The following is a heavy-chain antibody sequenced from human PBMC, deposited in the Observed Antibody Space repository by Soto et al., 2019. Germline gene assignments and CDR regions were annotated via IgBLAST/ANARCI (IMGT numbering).Heavy chain of an antibody. CDR1: GFTFSSYA. CDR2: ISGSGGST. D-gene: IGHD6-13*01. CDR3: AYSSTPFDY. V-gene: IGHV3-23*01. Sequence: GGSLRTSCAASGFTFSSYAMIWVRQTPGKGLEWVSTISGSGGSTYYADSVKGRFTISKDNSKNTLYLQMISLKAEDTAVYYCAYSSTPFDYWGQGTLVTVSS. J-gene: IGHJ4*02.